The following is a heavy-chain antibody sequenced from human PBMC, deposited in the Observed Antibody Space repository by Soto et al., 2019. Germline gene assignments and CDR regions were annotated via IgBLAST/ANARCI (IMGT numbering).Heavy chain of an antibody. D-gene: IGHD2-8*02. CDR2: ISGSSTIV. CDR3: ARDPAAVTWYFFDS. Sequence: GGSLRLSCAASGFTFSSYNMNWVRQAPGRGLEWVSSISGSSTIVHYADSVKGRFTISRDNAYNSLFLQMNSLTDEDTAVYYCARDPAAVTWYFFDSWGQGTLVTVSS. J-gene: IGHJ4*02. V-gene: IGHV3-48*02. CDR1: GFTFSSYN.